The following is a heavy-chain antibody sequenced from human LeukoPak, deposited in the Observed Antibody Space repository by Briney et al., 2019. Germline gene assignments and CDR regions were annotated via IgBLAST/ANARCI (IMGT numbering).Heavy chain of an antibody. J-gene: IGHJ3*02. CDR1: GGSFSGYY. CDR3: ARGEMATIEDAFDI. CDR2: INHSGST. Sequence: SETLSLTCAVYGGSFSGYYWSWIRQPPGKGLEWIGEINHSGSTNYNPSLESRVTISVDTSKNQFSLKLSSVTAADTAVYYCARGEMATIEDAFDIWGQGTMVTVSS. D-gene: IGHD5-24*01. V-gene: IGHV4-34*01.